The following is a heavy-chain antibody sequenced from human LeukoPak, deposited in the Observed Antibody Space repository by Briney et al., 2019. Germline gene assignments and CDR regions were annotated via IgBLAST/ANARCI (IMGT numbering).Heavy chain of an antibody. Sequence: PGESLKISCKGSGYSFTSYWIGWVRQMPGKGLEWMGIIYPGDSDTRYSPSFQGQVTISADKSISTAYLQWSSLKASDTAMYYCARYPLAVAGPYYFDYWGQGTLVTVSS. CDR1: GYSFTSYW. V-gene: IGHV5-51*01. CDR3: ARYPLAVAGPYYFDY. D-gene: IGHD6-19*01. CDR2: IYPGDSDT. J-gene: IGHJ4*02.